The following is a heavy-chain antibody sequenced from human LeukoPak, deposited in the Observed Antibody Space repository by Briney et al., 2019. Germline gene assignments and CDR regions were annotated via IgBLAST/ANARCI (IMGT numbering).Heavy chain of an antibody. CDR3: ARDPNYYDSSGYDY. D-gene: IGHD3-22*01. V-gene: IGHV4-4*07. Sequence: SETLSLTCTVSGVSISGYYWSWLRQPAGKGLEWIGRIYTSGSTNYNPSLKSRVTISVDTSKNQFSLKLSSVTAADTAVYYCARDPNYYDSSGYDYWGQGTLVTVSS. J-gene: IGHJ4*02. CDR1: GVSISGYY. CDR2: IYTSGST.